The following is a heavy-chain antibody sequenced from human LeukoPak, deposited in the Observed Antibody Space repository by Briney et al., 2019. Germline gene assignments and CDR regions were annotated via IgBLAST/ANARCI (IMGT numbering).Heavy chain of an antibody. D-gene: IGHD3-22*01. J-gene: IGHJ4*02. CDR3: AKAAVDSSGYYYFDY. CDR1: GFTFSSYS. V-gene: IGHV3-21*01. Sequence: SGGSLRLSCAASGFTFSSYSMNWVRQAPGKGLEWVSSISSSSSYIYYADSVKGRFTISRDNSKNTLYLQMNSLRAEDTAVYYCAKAAVDSSGYYYFDYWGQGTLVTVSS. CDR2: ISSSSSYI.